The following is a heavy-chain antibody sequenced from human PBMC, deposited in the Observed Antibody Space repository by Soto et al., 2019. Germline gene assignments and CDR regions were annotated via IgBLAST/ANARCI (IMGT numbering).Heavy chain of an antibody. CDR3: ARAGGWELPPG. J-gene: IGHJ4*02. Sequence: EVQLVESGGGLVQPGGSLRLSCAASGFTFSSYSMNWVRQAPGKGLEWVSYISSGSSTIYYADSVKGRFTISRDNAKNSLFLQMNSLRAEDTAVYYWARAGGWELPPGWGQGTLVTVSS. D-gene: IGHD3-10*01. CDR2: ISSGSSTI. V-gene: IGHV3-48*01. CDR1: GFTFSSYS.